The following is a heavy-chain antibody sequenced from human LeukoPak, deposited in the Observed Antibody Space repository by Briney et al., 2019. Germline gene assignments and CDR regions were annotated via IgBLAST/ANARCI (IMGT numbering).Heavy chain of an antibody. J-gene: IGHJ5*02. CDR3: AKGVKILVYQHWFDP. CDR1: GFTFSSYA. CDR2: ISGSGGST. Sequence: GGSLRLSCAASGFTFSSYAMSWVRQAPGKGLEWVSAISGSGGSTYYADSVKGRFTISRDNSKNTLYPQMNSLRAEDTAVYYCAKGVKILVYQHWFDPWGQGTLVTVSS. V-gene: IGHV3-23*01. D-gene: IGHD2-2*02.